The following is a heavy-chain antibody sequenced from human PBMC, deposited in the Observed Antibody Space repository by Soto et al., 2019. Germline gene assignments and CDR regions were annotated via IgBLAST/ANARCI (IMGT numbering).Heavy chain of an antibody. V-gene: IGHV3-30-3*01. CDR2: ISYDGSNK. J-gene: IGHJ5*02. Sequence: QVQLVESGGGVVQPGRSLRLSCAASGFTFSSYAMHWVRQAPGKGLEWVAVISYDGSNKYYADSVKGRFTISRDNSKNTLYLQMNSLRAEDTGVYYCARQRFGVVPGWFDPWGQGTLVTVSS. CDR1: GFTFSSYA. D-gene: IGHD3-3*01. CDR3: ARQRFGVVPGWFDP.